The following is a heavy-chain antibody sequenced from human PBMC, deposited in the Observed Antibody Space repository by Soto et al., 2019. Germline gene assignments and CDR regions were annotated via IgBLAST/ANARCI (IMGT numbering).Heavy chain of an antibody. D-gene: IGHD3-16*02. CDR3: AKGGYDYVWGRYRYLGDY. CDR1: GFTFSSYA. CDR2: ISGSGGST. V-gene: IGHV3-23*01. Sequence: EVQLLESGGGLVQPGGSLRLSCAASGFTFSSYAMSWVRQAPGKGLEWVSAISGSGGSTYYADSVKGRFTISRDNSKNTLYMQMNSLRAEDTAVYYCAKGGYDYVWGRYRYLGDYWGQGTLVTVSS. J-gene: IGHJ4*02.